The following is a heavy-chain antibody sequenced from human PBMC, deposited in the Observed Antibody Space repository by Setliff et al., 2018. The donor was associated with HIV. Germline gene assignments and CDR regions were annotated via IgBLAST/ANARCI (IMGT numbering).Heavy chain of an antibody. D-gene: IGHD1-1*01. CDR2: IWFDGSKK. V-gene: IGHV3-30*02. CDR3: VKGAEKYLQTYKYYFDF. J-gene: IGHJ4*02. CDR1: EFRSTSYG. Sequence: GGSLRLSCTASEFRSTSYGMHWVRQAPGKVLEWVAVIWFDGSKKYYADSVKGRFTISRSNSNNTLYLQMNSLRPEDTGIYYCVKGAEKYLQTYKYYFDFWGQGTLVTVSS.